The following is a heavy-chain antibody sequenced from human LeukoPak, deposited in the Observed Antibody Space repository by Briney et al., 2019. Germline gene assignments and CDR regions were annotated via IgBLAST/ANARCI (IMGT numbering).Heavy chain of an antibody. CDR3: AKAGVITFGGVIAHFDY. CDR1: GFTFSSYA. J-gene: IGHJ4*02. D-gene: IGHD3-16*02. V-gene: IGHV3-23*01. CDR2: ISGSGGST. Sequence: GGSLRPSCAASGFTFSSYAMSWARQAPGKGLEWVSAISGSGGSTYYADSVKGRFTISRDNSKNTLYLQMNSLRAEDTAVYYCAKAGVITFGGVIAHFDYWGQGTLVTVSS.